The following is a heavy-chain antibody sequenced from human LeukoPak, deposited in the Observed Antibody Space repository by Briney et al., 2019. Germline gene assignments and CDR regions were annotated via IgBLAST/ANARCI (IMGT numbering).Heavy chain of an antibody. D-gene: IGHD3-10*01. CDR2: IYYSGST. J-gene: IGHJ5*02. CDR1: GGSISSYY. Sequence: PSETLSLTCTVSGGSISSYYWNWIRQPPGKGLEWIGYIYYSGSTNYNPSLKSRVTISVDTSKNQFSLKLSSVTAADTAVYYCARHSNSAVIIGDWFDPWGQGTLVTVSS. CDR3: ARHSNSAVIIGDWFDP. V-gene: IGHV4-59*08.